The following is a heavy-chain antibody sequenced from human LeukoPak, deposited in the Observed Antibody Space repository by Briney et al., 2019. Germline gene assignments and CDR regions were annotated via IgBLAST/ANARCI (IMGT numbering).Heavy chain of an antibody. Sequence: PSETLSLTCAVYGGSFSGYYWSWIRQPPGKGLEWIGEINHSGSTNYNPSLKSRVTISVDTSKNQFSLKLSSVTAADTAVYYCARVFFSTVTTLDYWGQGTLVTVSS. J-gene: IGHJ4*02. CDR3: ARVFFSTVTTLDY. V-gene: IGHV4-34*01. CDR1: GGSFSGYY. D-gene: IGHD4-11*01. CDR2: INHSGST.